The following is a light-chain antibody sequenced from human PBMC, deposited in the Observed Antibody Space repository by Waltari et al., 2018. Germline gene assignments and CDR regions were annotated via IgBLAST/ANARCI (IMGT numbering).Light chain of an antibody. CDR3: QHYFNWPRT. CDR2: GAS. J-gene: IGKJ1*01. Sequence: EIVMTQSPAILSVSPGESATLSCRASQGVSSHLAWYQQKPGQAPRLLIYGASTRATGVPVRFSGSGSGTEFTLTISSLQSEDFAAYYCQHYFNWPRTSGQGTKVEVK. V-gene: IGKV3-15*01. CDR1: QGVSSH.